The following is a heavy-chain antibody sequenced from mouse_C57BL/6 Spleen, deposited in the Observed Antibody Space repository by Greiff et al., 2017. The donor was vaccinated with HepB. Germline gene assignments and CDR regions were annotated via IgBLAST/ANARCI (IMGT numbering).Heavy chain of an antibody. J-gene: IGHJ4*01. CDR1: GYTFTSYW. Sequence: VQLQQSGAELVKPGASVKLSCKASGYTFTSYWMHWVKQRPGQGLEWIGMIHPNSGSTNYNEKFKSKATLTVDKSSSTAYMQLSSLTSEDSAVYYCARGGFITTVVEDYYAMDDWGQGTSVTVSS. CDR3: ARGGFITTVVEDYYAMDD. V-gene: IGHV1-64*01. CDR2: IHPNSGST. D-gene: IGHD1-1*01.